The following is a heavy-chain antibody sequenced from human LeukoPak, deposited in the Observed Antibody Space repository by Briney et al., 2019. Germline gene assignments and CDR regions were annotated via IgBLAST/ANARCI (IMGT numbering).Heavy chain of an antibody. V-gene: IGHV3-11*01. D-gene: IGHD4-17*01. CDR1: GFTFSDHY. J-gene: IGHJ4*02. Sequence: GSLRLSCTASGFTFSDHYMSWFRLSTGKGLEWLSYITSSGTTSDYADSVKGRFTIPRDNAKNSMYLQMNSLRPEDTAVYYCARDPDYGDPDWGQGTLVTVSS. CDR2: ITSSGTTS. CDR3: ARDPDYGDPD.